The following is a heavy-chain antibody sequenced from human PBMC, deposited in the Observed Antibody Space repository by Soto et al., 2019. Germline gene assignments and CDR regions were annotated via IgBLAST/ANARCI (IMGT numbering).Heavy chain of an antibody. CDR3: ARASSSSSAADY. V-gene: IGHV4-31*03. J-gene: IGHJ4*02. CDR2: IYDSESA. Sequence: PSETLSLTCNVSGESISSGGYYWSWIRHHPRKGLEWIGYIYDSESAYYNPSLKSRVTISMDTSKNHFAMRLSSVTDAGTAVYYCARASSSSSAADYWGQGTLVTVSS. D-gene: IGHD6-6*01. CDR1: GESISSGGYY.